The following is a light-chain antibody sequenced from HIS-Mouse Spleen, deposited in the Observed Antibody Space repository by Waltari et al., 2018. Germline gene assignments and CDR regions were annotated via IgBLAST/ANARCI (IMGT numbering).Light chain of an antibody. Sequence: IVMTQSTDSLAVALGERATINCKTSQSVLYSSNNKNYLAWYQQKPGQPPKLLIYWASTRESGVPDRFSGSGSGTDFTLTISSLQAEDVAVYYCQQYYSTPPRTFGQGTKVEIK. CDR3: QQYYSTPPRT. CDR2: WAS. V-gene: IGKV4-1*01. CDR1: QSVLYSSNNKNY. J-gene: IGKJ1*01.